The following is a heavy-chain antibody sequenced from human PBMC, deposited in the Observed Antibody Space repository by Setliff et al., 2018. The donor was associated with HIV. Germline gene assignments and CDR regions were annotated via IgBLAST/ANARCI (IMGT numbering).Heavy chain of an antibody. Sequence: ASVKVSCKASGYTFTSYYMHWVRQAPGQGLEWMGIINPSGGSTSYAQKFQGRVTMTRDTSTSTVYMELSSLSSEDTAVYYCVRVGPWYYGRSGYLASWDYWGQGTQVTVSS. D-gene: IGHD3-22*01. CDR3: VRVGPWYYGRSGYLASWDY. CDR2: INPSGGST. CDR1: GYTFTSYY. J-gene: IGHJ4*02. V-gene: IGHV1-46*01.